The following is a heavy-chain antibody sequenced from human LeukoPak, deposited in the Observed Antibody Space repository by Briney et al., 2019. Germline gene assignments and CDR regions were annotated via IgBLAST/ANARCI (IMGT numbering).Heavy chain of an antibody. Sequence: PSETLSLTCSVSGGSISSQYWSWVRQPPGKGLEWIGYIYYSGNANYNPSLKSRVTISVDTSKNQFSLKMTSVTAADPALYYWSSLYGPGSDFDFWGQGTMVTVSS. J-gene: IGHJ3*01. D-gene: IGHD3-10*01. CDR2: IYYSGNA. V-gene: IGHV4-59*08. CDR1: GGSISSQY. CDR3: SSLYGPGSDFDF.